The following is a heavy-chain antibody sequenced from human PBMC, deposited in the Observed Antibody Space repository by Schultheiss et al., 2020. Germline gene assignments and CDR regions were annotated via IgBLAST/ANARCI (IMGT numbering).Heavy chain of an antibody. Sequence: GGSLRLSCAASGFTFSSYGMHWVRQAPGKGLEWVSAIGTAGDPYCPGSVKGRFTISRENAKNTLYLQMNSLRAEDTAVYYCARTGYYYFGMDVWGQGTTVTVSS. CDR3: ARTGYYYFGMDV. CDR1: GFTFSSYG. V-gene: IGHV3-13*05. CDR2: IGTAGDP. J-gene: IGHJ6*02.